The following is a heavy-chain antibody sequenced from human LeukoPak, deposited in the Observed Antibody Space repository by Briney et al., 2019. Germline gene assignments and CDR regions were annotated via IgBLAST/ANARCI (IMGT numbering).Heavy chain of an antibody. V-gene: IGHV3-74*01. D-gene: IGHD4-23*01. CDR1: GFTFSSYW. CDR3: ARGRPHGNDY. J-gene: IGHJ4*02. Sequence: GGSLRLSCAASGFTFSSYWMNCVRQAPGKGLVWVSRIASDGSSTTYADSVKGRFSISRDNAKNTLYLQMNSLRVEDTAAYYCARGRPHGNDYWGQGTLVTVSS. CDR2: IASDGSST.